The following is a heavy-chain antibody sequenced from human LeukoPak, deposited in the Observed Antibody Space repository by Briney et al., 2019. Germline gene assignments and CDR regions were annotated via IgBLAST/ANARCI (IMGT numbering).Heavy chain of an antibody. Sequence: GGSLRLSCAASGFTVSSNYMSWVRQAPGKGLEWVSVIYSGGSTYYADSVKGRFTISRDNAKNSLYLQMNSLRAEDTALYYCARAVCSSTSCPYYYYMDVWGKGTTVTVSS. CDR2: IYSGGST. V-gene: IGHV3-53*01. CDR1: GFTVSSNY. J-gene: IGHJ6*03. D-gene: IGHD2-2*01. CDR3: ARAVCSSTSCPYYYYMDV.